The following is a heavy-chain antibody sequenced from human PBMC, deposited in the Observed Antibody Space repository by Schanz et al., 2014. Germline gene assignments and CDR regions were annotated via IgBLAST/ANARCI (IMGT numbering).Heavy chain of an antibody. CDR2: ISYDGSSK. Sequence: QVQLVESGGGVVQPGRSLRLSCAASGFTFRSYGMHWVRQAPGKGLEWVALISYDGSSKNHADSVKGRFTTSRDNGKKSMYLQMNSLRAEDTAVYYCARLDSSSWYPRYWGQGTRVTVSS. V-gene: IGHV3-33*01. J-gene: IGHJ4*02. CDR3: ARLDSSSWYPRY. D-gene: IGHD6-13*01. CDR1: GFTFRSYG.